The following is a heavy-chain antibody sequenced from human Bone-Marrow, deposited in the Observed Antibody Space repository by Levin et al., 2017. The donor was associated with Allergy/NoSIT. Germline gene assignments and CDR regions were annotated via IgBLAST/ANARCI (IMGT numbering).Heavy chain of an antibody. CDR2: IFYSGST. CDR3: ARQGTASSLSHPDC. V-gene: IGHV4-59*08. J-gene: IGHJ4*02. Sequence: KSSETLSLTCTVSGGSISNYYWTWIRQPPGKGLEWIGYIFYSGSTNYNPSLKSRVTMSVDTSKNQFSLKLTSVTAADTAVYYCARQGTASSLSHPDCWGQGTLVTVSS. CDR1: GGSISNYY. D-gene: IGHD2-21*02.